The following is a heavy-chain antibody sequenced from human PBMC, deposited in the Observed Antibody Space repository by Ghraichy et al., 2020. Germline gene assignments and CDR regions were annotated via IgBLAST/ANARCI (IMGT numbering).Heavy chain of an antibody. CDR1: GYTFTSYY. D-gene: IGHD3-22*01. Sequence: SVKVSCKASGYTFTSYYIHWVRQAPGQGLEWMGIINPGSDYTTYAQKFQGRVTVTRDTSTRTVYLELSSLRSEDTAVYYCTRDPAGDTSGYYSYFDYWGQGTLVSVSS. CDR2: INPGSDYT. CDR3: TRDPAGDTSGYYSYFDY. V-gene: IGHV1-46*01. J-gene: IGHJ4*02.